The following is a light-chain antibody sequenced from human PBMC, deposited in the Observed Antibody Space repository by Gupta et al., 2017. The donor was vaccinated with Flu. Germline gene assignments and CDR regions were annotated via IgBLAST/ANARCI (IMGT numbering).Light chain of an antibody. CDR1: LGVSTW. Sequence: DIQMTQSPSSVSASVGDRVTITCRASLGVSTWLVWYQQKPGKAPKVLISAASTLQTGVPSRFSGSGSGTDFTLTISSLQPEDFATYYCQQASSFPQTFGQGTKVEVK. J-gene: IGKJ1*01. CDR2: AAS. CDR3: QQASSFPQT. V-gene: IGKV1-12*01.